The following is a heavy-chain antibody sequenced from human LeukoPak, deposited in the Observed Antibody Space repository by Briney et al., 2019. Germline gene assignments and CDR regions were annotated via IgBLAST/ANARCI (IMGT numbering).Heavy chain of an antibody. CDR1: GYSFTSYW. J-gene: IGHJ6*02. Sequence: GESLKISCKGSGYSFTSYWIGWVRQMPGKGLEWMGIIYPGDSDTRYSPSFQGQVTISADKSISTAHLQWSSLKASDTAMYYCARHIAVAYYYYGMDVWGQGTTVTVSS. V-gene: IGHV5-51*01. CDR2: IYPGDSDT. D-gene: IGHD6-19*01. CDR3: ARHIAVAYYYYGMDV.